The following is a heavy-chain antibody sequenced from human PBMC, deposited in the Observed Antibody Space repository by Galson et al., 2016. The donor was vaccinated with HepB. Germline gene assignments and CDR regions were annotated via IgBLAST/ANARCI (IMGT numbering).Heavy chain of an antibody. CDR1: GDSISRSNW. D-gene: IGHD3-22*01. CDR3: AKTGLRRDGVVVMRYFDY. Sequence: SETLSLTCAVSGDSISRSNWCNWVRQRPGKGLEWIGEIYHSGSTNYNPSLQSRVTISVDKSKNQFSLKLTSVTAADTAVYYCAKTGLRRDGVVVMRYFDYWGQGTLVTVSS. CDR2: IYHSGST. J-gene: IGHJ4*02. V-gene: IGHV4-4*02.